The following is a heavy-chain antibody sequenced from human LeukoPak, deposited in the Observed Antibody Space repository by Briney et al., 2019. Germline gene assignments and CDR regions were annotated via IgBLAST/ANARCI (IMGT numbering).Heavy chain of an antibody. D-gene: IGHD1-26*01. CDR3: ARHLLSGRYFPSLSY. J-gene: IGHJ4*02. V-gene: IGHV3-48*03. CDR1: GFTFSSYE. Sequence: GGSLRLSCAASGFTFSSYEMNWVRQAPGKGLEWVSYISSSGSTIYYADSVKGRFTISRDNAKNSLYLQMNSLRAEDTGVYYCARHLLSGRYFPSLSYWGQGTLVTVSS. CDR2: ISSSGSTI.